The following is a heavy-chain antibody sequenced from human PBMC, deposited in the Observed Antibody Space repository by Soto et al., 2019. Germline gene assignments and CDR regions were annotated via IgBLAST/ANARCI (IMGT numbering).Heavy chain of an antibody. V-gene: IGHV4-4*02. J-gene: IGHJ6*03. CDR3: ATGIAVGLFPSTSYYYTAV. D-gene: IGHD2-21*01. CDR2: IYHSGST. CDR1: SGSISSSNW. Sequence: PSETLSLTCAVSSGSISSSNWWSWVRQPPGKGLEWIGEIYHSGSTNYNPSLKSRVTISVDKSKNQFSLKLSSVTAADTAVYYCATGIAVGLFPSTSYYYTAVGGNGPPVNV.